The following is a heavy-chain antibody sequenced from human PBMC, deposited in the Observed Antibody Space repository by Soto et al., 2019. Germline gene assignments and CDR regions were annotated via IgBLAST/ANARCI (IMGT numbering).Heavy chain of an antibody. V-gene: IGHV3-23*01. CDR3: AKGDLIWDPFDF. Sequence: EAQLLESGGGLVQPGGSLRLSCAASGLAFSNYAMTWVRQAPGKGLEGVSIITASGYSAYYGGAVKGRFTTSRDHSRSTLYLQMNGPRADDTAVYYCAKGDLIWDPFDFWGQGTLVTVSS. CDR2: ITASGYSA. CDR1: GLAFSNYA. D-gene: IGHD3-16*01. J-gene: IGHJ4*02.